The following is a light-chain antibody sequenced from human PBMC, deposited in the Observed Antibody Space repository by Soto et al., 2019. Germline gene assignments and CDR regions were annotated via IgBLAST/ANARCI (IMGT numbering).Light chain of an antibody. V-gene: IGLV2-23*02. Sequence: QSALTQPASVSGSPGQSITISCTGTSSDVGSYNLVSWYQQHPGKAPKLMIYEVSKRASGVSNRFSGSKSGNTASLTISGLQAEDEADYYCCSYAGSVVFGGGTKLPVL. J-gene: IGLJ2*01. CDR2: EVS. CDR1: SSDVGSYNL. CDR3: CSYAGSVV.